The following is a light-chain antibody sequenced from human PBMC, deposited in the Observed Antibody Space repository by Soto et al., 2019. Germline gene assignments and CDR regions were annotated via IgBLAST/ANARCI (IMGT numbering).Light chain of an antibody. V-gene: IGKV1-39*01. CDR3: QQRYTTPLYT. J-gene: IGKJ2*01. CDR2: AAS. CDR1: QSISNY. Sequence: QMTQSPSSLSASVGDRVTITCRASQSISNYLNWYQQKPGKAPELLIYAASSLQSGVPSRFSGSGVGTDFSLTITSLQPEDFATYYCQQRYTTPLYTFGQGTKLEIK.